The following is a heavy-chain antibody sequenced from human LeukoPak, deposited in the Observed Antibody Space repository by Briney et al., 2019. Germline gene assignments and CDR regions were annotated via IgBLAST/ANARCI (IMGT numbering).Heavy chain of an antibody. Sequence: GGSLRLSCAAPGFTLSNYDMNCVRQAPGKGLEWVSSISTSSRYIYYKDSVRGRFTISRDDAKNSLYLEMNSLRAEDTAVYYCARADCSSSTCYLRRSWFDPWGQGTLVTVSS. V-gene: IGHV3-21*01. CDR2: ISTSSRYI. D-gene: IGHD2-2*01. J-gene: IGHJ5*02. CDR1: GFTLSNYD. CDR3: ARADCSSSTCYLRRSWFDP.